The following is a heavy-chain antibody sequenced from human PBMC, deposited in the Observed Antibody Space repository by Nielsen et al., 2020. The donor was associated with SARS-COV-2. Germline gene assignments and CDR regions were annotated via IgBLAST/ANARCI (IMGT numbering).Heavy chain of an antibody. J-gene: IGHJ6*02. CDR1: GFSFRDSY. CDR2: ISSSSAYT. Sequence: GGSLRLSCAASGFSFRDSYMSWIRQAPGKGLEWISYISSSSAYTNYADSLKGRFTISRDNSKNTLYLQMNSLRAEDAAIYYCARGAIVVVPDMDVWGPGTTVTVSS. CDR3: ARGAIVVVPDMDV. V-gene: IGHV3-11*05. D-gene: IGHD2-2*01.